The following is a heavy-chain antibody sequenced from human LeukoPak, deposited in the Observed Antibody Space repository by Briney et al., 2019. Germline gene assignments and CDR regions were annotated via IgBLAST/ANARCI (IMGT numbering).Heavy chain of an antibody. Sequence: GGSLKLSCAASGFTFSSSAMHWVRQASGKGLEWVGRIRSKANDYATAYAASVKGRFNISRDDSKNTAYLQMNTLKTEDTAMYYCTSALAAAGTISWGQGTLVTVSS. V-gene: IGHV3-73*01. CDR3: TSALAAAGTIS. D-gene: IGHD6-13*01. J-gene: IGHJ5*02. CDR2: IRSKANDYAT. CDR1: GFTFSSSA.